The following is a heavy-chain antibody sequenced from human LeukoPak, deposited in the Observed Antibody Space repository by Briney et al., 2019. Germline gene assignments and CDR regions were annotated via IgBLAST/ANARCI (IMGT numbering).Heavy chain of an antibody. D-gene: IGHD6-13*01. CDR1: GDDVSTNKAT. CDR3: VRLVGNSWLDY. V-gene: IGHV6-1*01. Sequence: QTLSLTCAISGDDVSTNKATWNWIRQSPSRGLEWLGRTYYRSQWYNDYAVSVKSRITITPDTSTNQFSLHLNSVTPDDTAVYYCVRLVGNSWLDYWGQEPWSPSPQ. CDR2: TYYRSQWYN. J-gene: IGHJ4*01.